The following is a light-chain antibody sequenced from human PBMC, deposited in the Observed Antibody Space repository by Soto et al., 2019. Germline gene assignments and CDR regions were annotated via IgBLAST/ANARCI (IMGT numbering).Light chain of an antibody. CDR1: SSDVGSHKS. CDR3: SAYIASITSHV. J-gene: IGLJ1*01. Sequence: QSALTQPPSVSGSPGQSVTISCSGSSSDVGSHKSVSWYKQAPGTSPKLMIFEVNNRPSGVPDRFSESKSGNTASLTISGLQPEDEADYYCSAYIASITSHVFGTGTQLTVL. V-gene: IGLV2-18*02. CDR2: EVN.